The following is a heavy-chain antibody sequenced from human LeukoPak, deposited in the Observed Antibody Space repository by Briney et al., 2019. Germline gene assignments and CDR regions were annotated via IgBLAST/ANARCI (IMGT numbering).Heavy chain of an antibody. J-gene: IGHJ5*02. CDR2: INHSGST. V-gene: IGHV4-34*01. CDR3: ARAARRHCSSTSCSVPRYWFDP. CDR1: GGSLSGYY. Sequence: SETLSLTCAVYGGSLSGYYWSWIRQPPGKGLEWIGEINHSGSTNYNPSFKSRVTISVDTSKNQFSLKLSSVTAADTAVYYCARAARRHCSSTSCSVPRYWFDPWGQGTLVTVSS. D-gene: IGHD2-2*01.